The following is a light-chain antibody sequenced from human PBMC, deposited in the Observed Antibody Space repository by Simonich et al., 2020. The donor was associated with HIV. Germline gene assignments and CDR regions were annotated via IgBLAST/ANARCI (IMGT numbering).Light chain of an antibody. CDR1: QSVLYSSNNKNY. J-gene: IGKJ3*01. V-gene: IGKV4-1*01. Sequence: DIVMTQSPDSLAVSLGERATINCKSSQSVLYSSNNKNYLAWYQQKPGQHPKLLIYWASTLESGVPDRFSGSGSGTDFTLTISSLQAEDVAVYYCQQYYSTPFTFGPGTKVDIK. CDR3: QQYYSTPFT. CDR2: WAS.